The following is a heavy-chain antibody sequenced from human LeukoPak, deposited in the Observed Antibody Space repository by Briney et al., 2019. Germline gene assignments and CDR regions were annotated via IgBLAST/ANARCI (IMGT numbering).Heavy chain of an antibody. CDR3: ARDGAVAGYFDY. CDR1: GGTFSSYA. CDR2: IIPIFGTA. D-gene: IGHD6-19*01. J-gene: IGHJ4*02. Sequence: SVKVPCKASGGTFSSYAISWVRQAPGQGLEWMGGIIPIFGTANYAQKFQGRVTITADESTSTAYMELSSLRSEDTAVYYCARDGAVAGYFDYWGQGTLVTVSS. V-gene: IGHV1-69*01.